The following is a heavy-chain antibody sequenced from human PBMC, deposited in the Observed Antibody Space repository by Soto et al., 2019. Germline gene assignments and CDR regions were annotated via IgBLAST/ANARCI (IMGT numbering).Heavy chain of an antibody. V-gene: IGHV3-21*01. CDR3: ARFGLVTFDC. Sequence: GGSLRLSCAASGFIFNTYSMDWVRQAPGKGLEWVASISPSGSYMYYGDSLKGRFTVSRDNAKNSLYLQLDSLRADDTAIYYCARFGLVTFDCWGQGTLVTVSS. CDR1: GFIFNTYS. D-gene: IGHD3-3*01. J-gene: IGHJ4*02. CDR2: ISPSGSYM.